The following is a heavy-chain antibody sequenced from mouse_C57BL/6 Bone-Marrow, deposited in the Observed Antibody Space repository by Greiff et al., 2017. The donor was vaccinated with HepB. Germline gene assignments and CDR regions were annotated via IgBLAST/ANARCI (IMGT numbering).Heavy chain of an antibody. D-gene: IGHD1-1*01. V-gene: IGHV3-6*01. CDR1: GYSITSGYY. CDR3: ARDPGFYYYGSSYGY. J-gene: IGHJ2*01. CDR2: ISYDGSN. Sequence: EVKLMESGPGLVKPSQSLSLTCSVTGYSITSGYYWNWIRQFPGNKLEWMGYISYDGSNNYNPSLKNRISITRDTSKNQFFLKLNSVTTEDTATYYCARDPGFYYYGSSYGYWGQGTTLTVSS.